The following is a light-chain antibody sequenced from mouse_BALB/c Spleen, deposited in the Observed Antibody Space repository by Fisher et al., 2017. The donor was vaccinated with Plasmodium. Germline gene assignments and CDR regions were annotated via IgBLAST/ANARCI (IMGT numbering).Light chain of an antibody. V-gene: IGKV8-27*01. CDR3: HQYFSSYT. CDR1: QSVSYSSNQKNY. Sequence: IVMTQTTSSLAVSAGDKVTMSCKSSQSVSYSSNQKNYLAWFQQKPGQSPKLLIYWASTRESGVPDRFTGNGFGTDFTLTISSVQAEDLAVYYCHQYFSSYTFGGGTKLEVK. CDR2: WAS. J-gene: IGKJ2*01.